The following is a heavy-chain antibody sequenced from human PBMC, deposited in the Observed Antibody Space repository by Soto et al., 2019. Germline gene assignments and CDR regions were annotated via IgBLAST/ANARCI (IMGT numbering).Heavy chain of an antibody. CDR3: AMVDVYVTPSPQDV. CDR2: INTYNGNT. D-gene: IGHD3-16*01. J-gene: IGHJ6*02. Sequence: QVQLVQSGAEVKNPGASVKVSCKASGYTFTRYGIGWARQAPGQRLEWMEWINTYNGNTNYAQNVQVRVTLTNDTATSTAYIELRSLRSNDTAIYYCAMVDVYVTPSPQDVWGQGTTVIVSS. CDR1: GYTFTRYG. V-gene: IGHV1-18*01.